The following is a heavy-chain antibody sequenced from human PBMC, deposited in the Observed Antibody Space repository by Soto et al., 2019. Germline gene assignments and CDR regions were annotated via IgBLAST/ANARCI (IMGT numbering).Heavy chain of an antibody. J-gene: IGHJ5*02. D-gene: IGHD2-8*01. Sequence: ASVKVSCKASGYTFTSYAMHWVRQAPGQRLEWMGWINAGKGNTKYSQKFQGRVTITRDTSASTAYMELSSLRSEDTAVYYCARAELKYCTNGVCYLRAELSYWFDPWGQGTLVTVSS. CDR3: ARAELKYCTNGVCYLRAELSYWFDP. CDR1: GYTFTSYA. V-gene: IGHV1-3*01. CDR2: INAGKGNT.